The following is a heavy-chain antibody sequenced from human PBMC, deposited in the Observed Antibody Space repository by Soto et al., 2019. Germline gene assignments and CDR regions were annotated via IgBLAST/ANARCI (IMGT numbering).Heavy chain of an antibody. CDR3: ARGYCSSTSCFDP. CDR1: GGSISSGGYY. CDR2: IYYSGST. J-gene: IGHJ5*02. D-gene: IGHD2-2*01. Sequence: SETLSLTCAVSGGSISSGGYYWSWIRQHPGKGLEWIGYIYYSGSTSYNPSLKSRVTISVDTSKNQFSLKLSSVTAADTAVYYCARGYCSSTSCFDPWGQGTLVTVSS. V-gene: IGHV4-31*11.